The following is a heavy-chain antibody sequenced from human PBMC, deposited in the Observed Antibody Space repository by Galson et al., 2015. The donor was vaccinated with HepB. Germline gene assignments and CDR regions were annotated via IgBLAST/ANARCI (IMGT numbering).Heavy chain of an antibody. CDR2: ISSSSSYT. Sequence: SLRLPCAASGFTLSDYYMSWIRQAPGKGLEWVSYISSSSSYTNYADSVKGRFTISRDNAKNSLYLQMNSLRAEDTAVYYCARGWGDPHWYFDLWGRGTLVTVSS. D-gene: IGHD7-27*01. CDR3: ARGWGDPHWYFDL. CDR1: GFTLSDYY. J-gene: IGHJ2*01. V-gene: IGHV3-11*05.